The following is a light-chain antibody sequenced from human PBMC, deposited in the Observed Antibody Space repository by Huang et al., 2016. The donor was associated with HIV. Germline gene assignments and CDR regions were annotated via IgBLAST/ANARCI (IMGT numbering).Light chain of an antibody. Sequence: EIVLTQSPGTLSLSSGERATPSCRASQRGSSSYLAWYQQKPGQAPRLLIYGASSRATGSPDRFSGSGSGTDCTLTISRLEPEDFAVYYCQQYGSSPFTCGPGTRVDIK. J-gene: IGKJ3*01. V-gene: IGKV3-20*01. CDR3: QQYGSSPFT. CDR2: GAS. CDR1: QRGSSSY.